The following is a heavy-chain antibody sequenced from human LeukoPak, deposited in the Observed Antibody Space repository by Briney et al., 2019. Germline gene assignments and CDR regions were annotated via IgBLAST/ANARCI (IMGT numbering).Heavy chain of an antibody. Sequence: GSVNVSCKASGYTFTHYYMHRVRQPPGQGLERVGIINPSGGNTPYAQKFQGRVTMTREMSTSTVYMELNSLRSEDTAVYYCARVGGNPWDAFDVWGEGTMGTLSS. CDR1: GYTFTHYY. J-gene: IGHJ3*01. D-gene: IGHD4-23*01. CDR3: ARVGGNPWDAFDV. CDR2: INPSGGNT. V-gene: IGHV1-46*01.